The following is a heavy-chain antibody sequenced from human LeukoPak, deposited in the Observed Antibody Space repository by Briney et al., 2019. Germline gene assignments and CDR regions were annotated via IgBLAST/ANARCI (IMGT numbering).Heavy chain of an antibody. CDR2: IYISGST. Sequence: KASETLSLTCTVSGGSISSYYWSWIRQPAGKGLEWIGRIYISGSTNYNPSLKSRVTMSVDTSKNQFSLKVTSVTASDTAMYYCVRDHVSPGLSNWFDPWGQGTLVTVSS. V-gene: IGHV4-4*07. CDR3: VRDHVSPGLSNWFDP. D-gene: IGHD3-16*01. CDR1: GGSISSYY. J-gene: IGHJ5*02.